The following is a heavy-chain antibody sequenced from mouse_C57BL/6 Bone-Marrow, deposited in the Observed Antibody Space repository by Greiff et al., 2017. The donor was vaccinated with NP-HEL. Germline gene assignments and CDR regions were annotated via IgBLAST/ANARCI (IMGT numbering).Heavy chain of an antibody. J-gene: IGHJ1*03. Sequence: VQLQQSGAELMKPGASVKLSCKATGYTFTGYWIEWVKQRPGHGLEWIGEILPGSGSTNYNEKFKGKATFTADTSSNTAYMQLSSLTTKDSAIYYCASHYYGSSSYWYFDVWGTGTTVTVSS. V-gene: IGHV1-9*01. CDR1: GYTFTGYW. CDR3: ASHYYGSSSYWYFDV. D-gene: IGHD1-1*01. CDR2: ILPGSGST.